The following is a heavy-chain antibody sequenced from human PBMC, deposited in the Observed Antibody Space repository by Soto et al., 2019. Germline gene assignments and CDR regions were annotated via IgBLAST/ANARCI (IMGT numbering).Heavy chain of an antibody. CDR2: ISSSGSTI. V-gene: IGHV3-48*03. J-gene: IGHJ4*02. D-gene: IGHD5-12*01. CDR3: ARDLKWLGDY. Sequence: GGSLRLSCAASGFTFSSYEMNWVRQAPGKGLEWVSYISSSGSTIYYADSVKGRFTISRDNAKNSLYLQMNSLRAGDTAVYYCARDLKWLGDYWGQGTLVTVSS. CDR1: GFTFSSYE.